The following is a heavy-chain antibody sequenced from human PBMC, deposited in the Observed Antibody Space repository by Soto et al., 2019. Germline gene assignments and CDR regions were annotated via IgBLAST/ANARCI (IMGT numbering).Heavy chain of an antibody. V-gene: IGHV1-2*04. Sequence: QVHLVQSGAAVKKPGASLKVSCKASGYSFTANSMHWVRQAPGQGLEWMGWIKPNTGGTNYARKFQGWVTMTSDTSIITAYMDLTRLKSDDTAVYYCAIQSSGVVYWGHGTLVTVYS. CDR3: AIQSSGVVY. CDR1: GYSFTANS. J-gene: IGHJ4*01. CDR2: IKPNTGGT. D-gene: IGHD2-15*01.